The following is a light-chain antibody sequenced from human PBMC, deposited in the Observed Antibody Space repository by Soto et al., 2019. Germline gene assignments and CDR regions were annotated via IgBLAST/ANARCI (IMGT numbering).Light chain of an antibody. CDR1: QGISNY. CDR2: TAS. V-gene: IGKV1-9*01. Sequence: DIQITQSPSTLSASVVEGVTITCRASQGISNYLAWYQQKPGKAPNLLIHTASSLQTGVPSRFSGSGSGTEFSLTISSLQPDDFATYYCQQYKAYSYTFGQGTRLEIK. J-gene: IGKJ5*01. CDR3: QQYKAYSYT.